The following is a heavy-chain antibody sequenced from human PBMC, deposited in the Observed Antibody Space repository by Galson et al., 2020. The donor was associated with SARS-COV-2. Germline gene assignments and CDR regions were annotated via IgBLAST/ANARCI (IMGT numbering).Heavy chain of an antibody. CDR1: GFTFSSYA. CDR3: AKMSTVFDY. Sequence: GGSLRLSCGASGFTFSSYAMSWVRQAPGKGLEWVSVISGSGGSTYYADSVKGRFTISRDNSKNTLYLQMNSLRAEDTAIYYCAKMSTVFDYWGQGTLVTVSS. V-gene: IGHV3-23*01. J-gene: IGHJ4*02. D-gene: IGHD4-17*01. CDR2: ISGSGGST.